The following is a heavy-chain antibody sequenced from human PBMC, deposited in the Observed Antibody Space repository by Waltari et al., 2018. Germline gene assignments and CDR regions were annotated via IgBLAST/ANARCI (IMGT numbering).Heavy chain of an antibody. CDR1: TFSHYG. CDR2: IWHDGTNK. J-gene: IGHJ4*02. CDR3: AKFGENYEVDY. Sequence: TFSHYGMHWVRQAPGKGLEWVAVIWHDGTNKYYADSVKGRFTISRDNSKNTLYLQMNSLRAEDTAVYYCAKFGENYEVDYWGQGTLVTVSS. D-gene: IGHD3-10*01. V-gene: IGHV3-33*06.